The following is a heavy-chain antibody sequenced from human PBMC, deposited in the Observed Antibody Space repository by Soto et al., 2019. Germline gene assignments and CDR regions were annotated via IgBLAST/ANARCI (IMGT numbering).Heavy chain of an antibody. CDR2: IYYSGST. J-gene: IGHJ3*02. V-gene: IGHV4-39*01. Sequence: QLQLQESGPGLVKPSETLSLTCTVSSGSISSGSYYWDWIRQPPGKGLEWIGNIYYSGSTNYNPSLESRVTISVDTSKNQFSLKQSSVTAADTAVYYCARQTDSYYTFDAFDIWGQGTMVTVSS. CDR1: SGSISSGSYY. CDR3: ARQTDSYYTFDAFDI. D-gene: IGHD3-22*01.